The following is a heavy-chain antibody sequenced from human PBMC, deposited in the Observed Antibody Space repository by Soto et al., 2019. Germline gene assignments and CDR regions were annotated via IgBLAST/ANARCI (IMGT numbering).Heavy chain of an antibody. J-gene: IGHJ5*02. CDR2: NSAYNGNT. V-gene: IGHV1-18*01. CDR1: GYTFTSYG. CDR3: ARGVQECSGGSCYLFGWFDP. Sequence: QVQLVQSGAEVKKPGASVKVSCKASGYTFTSYGISWVRQAPGQGLEWMGWNSAYNGNTNYAQKLQGRVTMTTDTSTSTAYMELRSLRSDDTAVYYCARGVQECSGGSCYLFGWFDPWGQGTLVTVSS. D-gene: IGHD2-15*01.